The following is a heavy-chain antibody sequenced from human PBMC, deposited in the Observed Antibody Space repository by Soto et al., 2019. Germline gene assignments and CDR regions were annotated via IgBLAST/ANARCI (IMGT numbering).Heavy chain of an antibody. V-gene: IGHV1-18*01. D-gene: IGHD3-22*01. J-gene: IGHJ4*02. Sequence: GASVKVSCKASGYSFTSYGFSWVRQAPGQGPEWMGWISSHNNNTKSAQKLQGRVTMTTDTSTSTAYLELRSLRSDDTAVYYCARVIVFDDSRGNLPGYWGQGTLVTVSS. CDR1: GYSFTSYG. CDR3: ARVIVFDDSRGNLPGY. CDR2: ISSHNNNT.